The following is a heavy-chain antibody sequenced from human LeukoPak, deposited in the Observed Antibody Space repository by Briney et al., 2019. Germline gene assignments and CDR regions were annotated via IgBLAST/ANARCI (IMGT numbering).Heavy chain of an antibody. J-gene: IGHJ4*02. CDR1: GYTFTSYY. D-gene: IGHD1-26*01. V-gene: IGHV1-46*01. CDR3: ARELVGGYFDY. Sequence: GASVKVSCKASGYTFTSYYIHWVRQAPGQGLEWMGVIYPSGGGTSYPQKFQGRVTMTRDTSTSTVYMELSSLRSDDTAVYYCARELVGGYFDYWGQGTLATVSS. CDR2: IYPSGGGT.